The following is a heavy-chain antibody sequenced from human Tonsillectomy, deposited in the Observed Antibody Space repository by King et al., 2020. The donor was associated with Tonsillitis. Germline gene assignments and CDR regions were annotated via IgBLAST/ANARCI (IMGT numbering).Heavy chain of an antibody. CDR2: ISPYNGYT. Sequence: QLVQSGAEVKRPGASVKVSCKASGYTFTSYGISWVRQAPGQGLEWMGWISPYNGYTNYAQKLQGRVTMTTDTSTTTAYMDLRSLRSDDTAVYYCARDIGAAAGTSPGYWGQGTLVTVSS. V-gene: IGHV1-18*01. CDR3: ARDIGAAAGTSPGY. D-gene: IGHD6-13*01. J-gene: IGHJ4*02. CDR1: GYTFTSYG.